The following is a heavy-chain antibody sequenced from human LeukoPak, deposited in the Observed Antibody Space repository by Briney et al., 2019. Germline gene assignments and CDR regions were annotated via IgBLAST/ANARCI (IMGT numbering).Heavy chain of an antibody. Sequence: ASVKVSCKASGYTFSGYYIHWVRQAPGQGLEWMGWTNPNSGATNYAQKFQGRVTMTRDTSITTAYMELSRLTSDDTAVYYCARVGLYGSGSYLAYWGQGTLVTVSS. CDR3: ARVGLYGSGSYLAY. J-gene: IGHJ4*02. CDR2: TNPNSGAT. CDR1: GYTFSGYY. V-gene: IGHV1-2*02. D-gene: IGHD3-10*01.